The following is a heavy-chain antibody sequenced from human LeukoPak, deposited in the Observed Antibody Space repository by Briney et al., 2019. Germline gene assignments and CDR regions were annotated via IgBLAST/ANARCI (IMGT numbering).Heavy chain of an antibody. D-gene: IGHD6-19*01. Sequence: PGGSLRLSCATSGFTFSSYGMHWVRQAPGKGLEWVAFIRYDGSNEYYADSVKGRFTISRDNSKNSLYLQMNSLRAEDTALYHCAKAITVAGIINSFDYWGQGTLVTVSS. CDR3: AKAITVAGIINSFDY. CDR2: IRYDGSNE. J-gene: IGHJ4*02. V-gene: IGHV3-30*02. CDR1: GFTFSSYG.